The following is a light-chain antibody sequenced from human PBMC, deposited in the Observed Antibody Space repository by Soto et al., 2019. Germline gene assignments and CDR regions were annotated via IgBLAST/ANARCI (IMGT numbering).Light chain of an antibody. J-gene: IGLJ1*01. V-gene: IGLV2-14*01. CDR3: GSYTGSSTRI. CDR2: EVS. Sequence: QSVLTQPASVSGSPGQSITISCTGTNSDIGAYEYVSWYQQLPGRAPQLIIYEVSNRPSGVSNRFSGSKSGNTASLTISGLQAEDKADYFCGSYTGSSTRIFGTGTKVTVL. CDR1: NSDIGAYEY.